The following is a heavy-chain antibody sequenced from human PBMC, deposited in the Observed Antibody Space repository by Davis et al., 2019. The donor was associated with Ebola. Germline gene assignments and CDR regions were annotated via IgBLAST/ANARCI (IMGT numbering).Heavy chain of an antibody. D-gene: IGHD3-3*01. CDR3: ARNSLRFLEDTYYMDV. CDR1: GYTFTSYG. CDR2: ISAYNGNT. J-gene: IGHJ6*03. V-gene: IGHV1-18*04. Sequence: ASVKVSCKASGYTFTSYGISWVRQAPGQGLEWMGWISAYNGNTNYAQKLQGRVTMTTDTSTSTAYMELRSLRSDDTAVYYCARNSLRFLEDTYYMDVWGKGTTVTVSS.